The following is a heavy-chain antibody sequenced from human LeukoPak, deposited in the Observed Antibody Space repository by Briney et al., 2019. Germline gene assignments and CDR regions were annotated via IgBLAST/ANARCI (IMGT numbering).Heavy chain of an antibody. CDR1: GFTFSSYG. CDR2: ISYDGSNK. CDR3: AKYEGHIY. Sequence: PGGSLRLSCAASGFTFSSYGMHWVRQAPGKGLEWVAVISYDGSNKYYADSVKGRFTISRDNSKNTLYLQMNSLRAEDTAVYYCAKYEGHIYWGQGTLVTVSS. D-gene: IGHD2-21*01. V-gene: IGHV3-30*18. J-gene: IGHJ4*02.